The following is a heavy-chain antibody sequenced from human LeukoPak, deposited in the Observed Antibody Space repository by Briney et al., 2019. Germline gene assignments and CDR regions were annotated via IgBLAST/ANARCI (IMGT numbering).Heavy chain of an antibody. CDR3: ARRSGSYPWIDY. V-gene: IGHV4-34*01. Sequence: PSETLSLTCAVYGGSFSGYYWSWIRQPPGKGLEWIGEINHSGSTNYNPSLKSRVTISVDTSKNQFSLKLGSVTAADTAVYYCARRSGSYPWIDYWSQGTLVTVSS. D-gene: IGHD1-26*01. J-gene: IGHJ4*02. CDR2: INHSGST. CDR1: GGSFSGYY.